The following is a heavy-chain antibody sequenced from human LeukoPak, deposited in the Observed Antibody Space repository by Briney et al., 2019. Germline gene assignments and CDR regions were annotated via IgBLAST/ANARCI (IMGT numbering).Heavy chain of an antibody. CDR1: GFTFSSYA. V-gene: IGHV3-23*01. Sequence: GGSLRLSCAGSGFTFSSYAMSWVRQAPGKGLEWVSAISGSGGSTYYADSVKGRFTISRDNSKNTLYLQMNSLRAEDTAVYYCARRGYSYGYGNYWGQGTLVTVSS. CDR2: ISGSGGST. CDR3: ARRGYSYGYGNY. J-gene: IGHJ4*02. D-gene: IGHD5-18*01.